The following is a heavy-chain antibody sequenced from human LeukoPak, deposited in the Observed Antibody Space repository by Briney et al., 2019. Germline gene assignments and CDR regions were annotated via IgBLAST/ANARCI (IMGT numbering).Heavy chain of an antibody. D-gene: IGHD3-16*01. CDR2: ISYDGTTK. V-gene: IGHV3-33*06. J-gene: IGHJ4*02. Sequence: GGSLRLSCGASGFTFSSYAMHWVRQAPGRGLEWVAVISYDGTTKYYADSVKGRFTISRDTSKNTLSLQMNSLRAEDTALYYCAKRGRTWDLEYWGRGTLVTVSS. CDR1: GFTFSSYA. CDR3: AKRGRTWDLEY.